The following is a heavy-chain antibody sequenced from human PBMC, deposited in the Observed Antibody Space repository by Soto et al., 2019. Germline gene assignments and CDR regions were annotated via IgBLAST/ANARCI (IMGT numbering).Heavy chain of an antibody. Sequence: EVQLVESGGGLVQPGGSLKLSCAASGFTFKNSWMSWVRQAPGKGLEWVANIKEDGSEEHYVDSVKGRFTISRDNAKNSLNLHMDSLRVEDTAVYYCARHHQYCSGGACYPLLDYWAQGTLVTVSS. J-gene: IGHJ4*02. CDR1: GFTFKNSW. CDR2: IKEDGSEE. V-gene: IGHV3-7*01. CDR3: ARHHQYCSGGACYPLLDY. D-gene: IGHD2-15*01.